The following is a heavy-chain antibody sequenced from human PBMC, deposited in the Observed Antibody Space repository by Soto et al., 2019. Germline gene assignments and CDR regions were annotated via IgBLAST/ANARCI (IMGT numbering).Heavy chain of an antibody. D-gene: IGHD3-3*01. CDR2: ISAYNGNT. V-gene: IGHV1-18*01. J-gene: IGHJ3*02. CDR3: ASVAIFGVVIGAFDI. Sequence: ASVKVSCKASGCTFTSYSISWVRQAPGQGLEWMGWISAYNGNTNYAQKLQGRVTMTTDTSTSTAYMELRSLRSDDTAVYYCASVAIFGVVIGAFDIWGQGTMVTVSS. CDR1: GCTFTSYS.